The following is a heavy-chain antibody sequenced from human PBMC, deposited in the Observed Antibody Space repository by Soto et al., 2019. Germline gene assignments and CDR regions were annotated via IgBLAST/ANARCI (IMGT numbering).Heavy chain of an antibody. CDR2: MSAYTGNT. J-gene: IGHJ4*02. CDR3: ARGLRYFDWLPSFGY. V-gene: IGHV1-18*01. D-gene: IGHD3-9*01. Sequence: ASVKVSCKASGYAFTSYGISWVRQAPGQGLEWMGWMSAYTGNTNYAQELQGRVTMTTDTSTITAYMELRSLRSDDTAVYYCARGLRYFDWLPSFGYWGQGTLVNVSS. CDR1: GYAFTSYG.